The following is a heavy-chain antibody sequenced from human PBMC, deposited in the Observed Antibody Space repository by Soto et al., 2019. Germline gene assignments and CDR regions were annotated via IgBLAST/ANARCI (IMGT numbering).Heavy chain of an antibody. CDR2: ISGSGGST. CDR1: GFTFSSYA. Sequence: EVQLLESGGGLVQPGGSLRLSCAASGFTFSSYAMSWVRQAPGKGLAWVSAISGSGGSTYYADSVKGRFTISRNNSKNALYLQINSLRAEDTAVYYCAKDDRSGCLILCGYWCQGTLVTVAS. CDR3: AKDDRSGCLILCGY. V-gene: IGHV3-23*01. D-gene: IGHD6-19*01. J-gene: IGHJ4*02.